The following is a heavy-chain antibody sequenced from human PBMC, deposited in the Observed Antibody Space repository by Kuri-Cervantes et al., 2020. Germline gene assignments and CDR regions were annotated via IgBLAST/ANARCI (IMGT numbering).Heavy chain of an antibody. Sequence: GESLKISCAASGFTFSSYWMSWVRQAPGKGLEWVANIKQDGSDKYYVDSVKGRFTISRDNAKNTLYLQMNSLRAEDTAVYYCARDRPRVLIPTAIVAFDIWGQGTMVTVSS. CDR3: ARDRPRVLIPTAIVAFDI. V-gene: IGHV3-7*01. J-gene: IGHJ3*02. CDR1: GFTFSSYW. CDR2: IKQDGSDK. D-gene: IGHD2-2*01.